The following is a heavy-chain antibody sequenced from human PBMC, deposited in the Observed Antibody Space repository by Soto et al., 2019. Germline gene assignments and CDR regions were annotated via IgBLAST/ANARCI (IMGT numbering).Heavy chain of an antibody. CDR3: AKEMTSGYYLFDY. D-gene: IGHD3-22*01. J-gene: IGHJ4*02. Sequence: SQDPGKGLEWVSTISGTGGSTYYPDSVKGRFTISRDNSKNTVYLQMNSLRAEDAAVYYCAKEMTSGYYLFDYWGQGTLVTVSS. CDR2: ISGTGGST. V-gene: IGHV3-23*01.